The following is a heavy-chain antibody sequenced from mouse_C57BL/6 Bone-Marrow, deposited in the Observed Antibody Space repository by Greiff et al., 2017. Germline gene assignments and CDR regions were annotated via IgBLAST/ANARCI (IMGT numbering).Heavy chain of an antibody. Sequence: VQLVESGAELVRPGTSVKMSCKASGYTFTNYWIGWAKQRPGHGLEWIGDIYPGGGYTNYNEKFKGKATLTADKSSSTAYMQFSSLTSEDSAIYYCARRTMADFDYWGQGTTLTVSS. D-gene: IGHD1-1*02. CDR3: ARRTMADFDY. CDR1: GYTFTNYW. J-gene: IGHJ2*01. V-gene: IGHV1-63*01. CDR2: IYPGGGYT.